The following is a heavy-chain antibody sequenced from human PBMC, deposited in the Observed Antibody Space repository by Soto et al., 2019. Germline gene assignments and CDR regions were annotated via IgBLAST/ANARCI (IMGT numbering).Heavy chain of an antibody. D-gene: IGHD2-2*01. V-gene: IGHV1-18*01. CDR2: ISAYNGNT. Sequence: QVPLVQSGAEVKKPGASVKVSCKASGYTFTSYGISWVRQAPGQGLEWMGWISAYNGNTNYAQKLQGRVTMTTDTSTSTAYMELRSLRSDDTAVYYCARRPHIVVVPAADNWFDPWGQGTLVTVSS. CDR3: ARRPHIVVVPAADNWFDP. J-gene: IGHJ5*02. CDR1: GYTFTSYG.